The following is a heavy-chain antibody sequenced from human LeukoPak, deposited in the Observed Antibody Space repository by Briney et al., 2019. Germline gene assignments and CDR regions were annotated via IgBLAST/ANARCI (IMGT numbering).Heavy chain of an antibody. CDR1: GFTFSSYS. CDR2: ISSSSSYI. D-gene: IGHD1-26*01. V-gene: IGHV3-21*01. J-gene: IGHJ4*02. CDR3: ARDLGGATRGVDY. Sequence: GGSLRLSCAASGFTFSSYSMNWVRQAPGKGLEWVSSISSSSSYIYYADSVKGRFTIPRDNAKNSLYLQMNSLRAEDTAVYYCARDLGGATRGVDYWGQGTLVTVSS.